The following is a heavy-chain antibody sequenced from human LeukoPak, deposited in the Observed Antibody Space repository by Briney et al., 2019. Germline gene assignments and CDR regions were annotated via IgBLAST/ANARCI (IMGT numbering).Heavy chain of an antibody. CDR1: GGSFSGYY. D-gene: IGHD3-10*01. V-gene: IGHV4-34*01. CDR3: PRVRGSGSYYNARYGRAV. J-gene: IGHJ6*02. Sequence: SETLSLTCAVYGGSFSGYYWSWIRQPPGKGLEWIGEINHSGSTNYNPSLESRVTISVDTSKNQFSLNLSSLTAADTAVYYCPRVRGSGSYYNARYGRAVGGQGTTVTVSS. CDR2: INHSGST.